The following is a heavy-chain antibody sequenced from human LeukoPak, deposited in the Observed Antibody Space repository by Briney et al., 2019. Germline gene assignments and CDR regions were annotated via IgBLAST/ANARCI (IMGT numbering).Heavy chain of an antibody. D-gene: IGHD5-24*01. CDR3: IGQKTDGHIEY. CDR1: GFTFSDSR. V-gene: IGHV3-73*01. J-gene: IGHJ4*02. CDR2: IRSKVDSYAT. Sequence: PGGSLRLSCAASGFTFSDSRIHWVRQASGKGLEWVGRIRSKVDSYATAYAASVKGRFTISRDDSRNTAYLQMNSLETEDTAVYLCIGQKTDGHIEYWGQGTLVTVSS.